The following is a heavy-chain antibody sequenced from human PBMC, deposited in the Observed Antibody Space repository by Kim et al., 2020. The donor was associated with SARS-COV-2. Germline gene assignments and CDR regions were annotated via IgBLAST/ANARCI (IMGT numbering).Heavy chain of an antibody. Sequence: GGSLRLSCAASGFTFSSYSMNWVRQAPGKGLEWVSSISSSSSYIYYADSVKGRFTISRDNAKNSLYLQMNSLRAEDTAVYYCASNGYSYGYYYYGMDVWGQGTTVTVSS. CDR1: GFTFSSYS. D-gene: IGHD5-18*01. V-gene: IGHV3-21*01. CDR2: ISSSSSYI. J-gene: IGHJ6*02. CDR3: ASNGYSYGYYYYGMDV.